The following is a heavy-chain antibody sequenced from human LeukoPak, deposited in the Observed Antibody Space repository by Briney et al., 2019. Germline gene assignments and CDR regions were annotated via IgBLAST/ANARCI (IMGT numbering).Heavy chain of an antibody. Sequence: GRSLRLSCAASGFTFDDYAMHWVRQAPGKGLERVSGISWNSGSIGYADSVKGRFTISRDNAKNSLYLQMNSLRPEDTALYYCAKGTAEASAFDYWGQGSLVTVSS. V-gene: IGHV3-9*01. CDR1: GFTFDDYA. D-gene: IGHD6-19*01. CDR2: ISWNSGSI. CDR3: AKGTAEASAFDY. J-gene: IGHJ4*02.